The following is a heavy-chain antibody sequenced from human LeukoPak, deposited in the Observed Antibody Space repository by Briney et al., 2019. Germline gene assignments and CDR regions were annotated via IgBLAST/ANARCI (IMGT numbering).Heavy chain of an antibody. CDR2: IYHSGST. J-gene: IGHJ3*01. Sequence: PSETLSLTCAVSGGSISSGGYSWSWIRQPPGKGLEWIGYIYHSGSTYYNPSLKSRVTISVDRSKNQFSLKLSSVTAADTAVYYCARDWGTTPFWGQGTMVTVSS. D-gene: IGHD3-16*01. V-gene: IGHV4-30-2*01. CDR3: ARDWGTTPF. CDR1: GGSISSGGYS.